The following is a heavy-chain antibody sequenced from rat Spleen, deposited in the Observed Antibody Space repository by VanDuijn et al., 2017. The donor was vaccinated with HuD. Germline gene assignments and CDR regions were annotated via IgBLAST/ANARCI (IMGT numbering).Heavy chain of an antibody. Sequence: QVQLKESGPGLVQPSQTLSLTCTVSGFSLISNTIHWVRQPPGKGLEWMGVVWSDGDTSYNSSLTSRLSISRDTSKSQVFLSMSSLQTEDTATYYCARAGSAAISLGNWFAYWGQGTLVTVSS. CDR2: VWSDGDT. J-gene: IGHJ3*01. D-gene: IGHD1-2*01. CDR3: ARAGSAAISLGNWFAY. CDR1: GFSLISNT. V-gene: IGHV2-32*01.